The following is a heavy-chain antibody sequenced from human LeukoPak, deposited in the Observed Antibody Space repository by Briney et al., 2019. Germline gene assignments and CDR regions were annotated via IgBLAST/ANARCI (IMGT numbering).Heavy chain of an antibody. V-gene: IGHV4-59*12. CDR2: IYYSGST. CDR3: ARACGDCYLNDAFDI. D-gene: IGHD2-21*02. Sequence: SETLSLTCTVSGGSISSYYWSWIRQPPGKGLEWIGYIYYSGSTNYNPSLKSRVTISVDTSKNQFSLKLSSVTAADTAVYYCARACGDCYLNDAFDIWGQGTMVTVSS. CDR1: GGSISSYY. J-gene: IGHJ3*02.